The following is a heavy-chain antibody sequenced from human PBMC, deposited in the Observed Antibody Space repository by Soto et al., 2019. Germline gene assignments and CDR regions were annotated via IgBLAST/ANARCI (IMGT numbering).Heavy chain of an antibody. CDR1: GGTFSSYA. D-gene: IGHD4-17*01. CDR3: ARGAEYYGGNSKELHAFDI. Sequence: SVKVSCKASGGTFSSYAISWVRQAPGQGLEWMGGIIPIFGTANYAQKFQGRVTITADESTSTAYMELSSLRSEDTAVYYCARGAEYYGGNSKELHAFDIWGQGTMVTVSS. V-gene: IGHV1-69*13. CDR2: IIPIFGTA. J-gene: IGHJ3*02.